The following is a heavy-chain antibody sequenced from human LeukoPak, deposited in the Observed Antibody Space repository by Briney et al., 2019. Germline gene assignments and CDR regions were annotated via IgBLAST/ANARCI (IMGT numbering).Heavy chain of an antibody. CDR3: ARDQIKTGDVFDI. CDR1: GYSIGAGFH. Sequence: SETLSLTCAVSGYSIGAGFHWGWFRPTPGKGLEWIGTIYYSGSTYYNPSLKSRLTISVDTSKNQFSLNLRFVTAADTAMYYCARDQIKTGDVFDIWGQGTMVTVSS. J-gene: IGHJ3*02. CDR2: IYYSGST. D-gene: IGHD3-10*01. V-gene: IGHV4-38-2*02.